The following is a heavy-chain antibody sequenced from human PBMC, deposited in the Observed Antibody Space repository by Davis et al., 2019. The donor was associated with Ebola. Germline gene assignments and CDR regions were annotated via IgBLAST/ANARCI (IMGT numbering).Heavy chain of an antibody. Sequence: AASVKVSCKASGYTFTSYGISWVRQAPGQGLEWMGWISAYNGNTNYAQKLQGRVTMTTDTSTSTAYMELRSLRSDDTAVYYCAIIGYDFWSGYDADFGMDVWGKGTTVTVSS. CDR2: ISAYNGNT. CDR3: AIIGYDFWSGYDADFGMDV. D-gene: IGHD3-3*01. CDR1: GYTFTSYG. V-gene: IGHV1-18*01. J-gene: IGHJ6*04.